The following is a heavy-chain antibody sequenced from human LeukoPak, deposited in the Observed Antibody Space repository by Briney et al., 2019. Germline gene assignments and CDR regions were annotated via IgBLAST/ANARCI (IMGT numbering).Heavy chain of an antibody. D-gene: IGHD5-24*01. V-gene: IGHV4-34*01. CDR3: AREISGGDGYNPGGPDY. CDR1: GGSFSGYY. CDR2: INHSGST. Sequence: SSETLSLTCAVYGGSFSGYYWSWIRQPPGKGLEWIGEINHSGSTNYNPSLKSRVTISVDTSKNQFSLKLSSVTAADTAVYYCAREISGGDGYNPGGPDYWGQGTLVTVSS. J-gene: IGHJ4*02.